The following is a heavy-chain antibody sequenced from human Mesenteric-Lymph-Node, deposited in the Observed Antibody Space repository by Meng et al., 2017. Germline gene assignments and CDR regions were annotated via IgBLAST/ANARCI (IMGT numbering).Heavy chain of an antibody. CDR3: AKHWLIGGSSYYFDS. Sequence: ESLKISCEASGFTFSCCSISWVRQAPGKRLEWVSVVGIDGVTTYYADSVKGRFTISRDNSKDTLYLQMNSLRAEDAAVYYCAKHWLIGGSSYYFDSWVQGTLVTVSS. CDR1: GFTFSCCS. D-gene: IGHD3-10*01. CDR2: VGIDGVTT. J-gene: IGHJ4*02. V-gene: IGHV3-23*01.